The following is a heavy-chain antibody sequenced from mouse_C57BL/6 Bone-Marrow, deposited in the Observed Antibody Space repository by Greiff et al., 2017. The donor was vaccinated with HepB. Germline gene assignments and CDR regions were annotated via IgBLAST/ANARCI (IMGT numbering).Heavy chain of an antibody. V-gene: IGHV1-52*01. CDR1: GYTFTSYW. CDR2: IDPSDSET. D-gene: IGHD2-10*02. Sequence: QVQLKQPGAELVRPGSSVKLSCKASGYTFTSYWMHWVKQRPIQGLEWIGNIDPSDSETHYNQKFKDKATLTVDKTSSTAYMQLSSLTSEDSAVYYCGYGPYFDYWGQGTTLTVSS. CDR3: GYGPYFDY. J-gene: IGHJ2*01.